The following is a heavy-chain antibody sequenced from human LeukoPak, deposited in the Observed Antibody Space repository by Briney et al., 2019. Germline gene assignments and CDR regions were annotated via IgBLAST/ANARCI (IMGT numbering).Heavy chain of an antibody. CDR3: ARYMYYYDSSGSAPGAFDI. Sequence: GGSLRLSCAASGFIFSSHGMNWVRQAPGKGLEWVSGISPSGDATFYADSVKGRFTISRDNSKNTLYLQMNSLRAEDTAVYYCARYMYYYDSSGSAPGAFDIWGQGTMVTVSS. J-gene: IGHJ3*02. D-gene: IGHD3-22*01. V-gene: IGHV3-23*01. CDR1: GFIFSSHG. CDR2: ISPSGDAT.